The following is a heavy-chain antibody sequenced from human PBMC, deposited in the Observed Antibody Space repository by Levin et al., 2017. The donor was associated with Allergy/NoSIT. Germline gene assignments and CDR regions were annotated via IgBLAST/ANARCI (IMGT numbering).Heavy chain of an antibody. V-gene: IGHV5-51*01. CDR1: GYSFTSYW. J-gene: IGHJ4*02. CDR2: IYPGDYDT. D-gene: IGHD4-17*01. CDR3: ARHKYGDSNFDY. Sequence: GGSLRLSCKGSGYSFTSYWIAWVRQMPGKGLEWMGIIYPGDYDTRYSPSFQGQVTISADKSISTAYLQWSSLKASDTAMYYCARHKYGDSNFDYWGQGTLVTVSS.